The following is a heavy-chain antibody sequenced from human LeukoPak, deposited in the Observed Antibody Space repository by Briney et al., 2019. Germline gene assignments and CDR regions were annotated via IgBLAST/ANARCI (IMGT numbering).Heavy chain of an antibody. CDR3: AREDTAMVPFDYYYYGMDV. CDR1: GGSFSGYY. V-gene: IGHV4-34*01. J-gene: IGHJ6*02. D-gene: IGHD5-18*01. CDR2: INHSGST. Sequence: PSETLSLTCAVYGGSFSGYYWSWIRQPPGKGLEWIREINHSGSTNYNPSLKSRVTISVDTSKNQFSLKLSSVTAADTAVYYCAREDTAMVPFDYYYYGMDVWGQGTTVTVSS.